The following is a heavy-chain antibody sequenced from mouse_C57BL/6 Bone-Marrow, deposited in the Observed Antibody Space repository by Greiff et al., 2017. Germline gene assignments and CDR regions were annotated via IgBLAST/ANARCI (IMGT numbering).Heavy chain of an antibody. CDR3: ASYYYGSSPAWFAY. Sequence: VQLQQSVAELVRPGASVKLSCTASGFNIKNTYMHWVKQRPEQGLEWIGRIDPANGNTKYAPKFQGKATITADTSSNTAYLQLSSLTSEDTAIYYVASYYYGSSPAWFAYWGQGTLVTVSA. D-gene: IGHD1-1*01. V-gene: IGHV14-3*01. CDR2: IDPANGNT. CDR1: GFNIKNTY. J-gene: IGHJ3*01.